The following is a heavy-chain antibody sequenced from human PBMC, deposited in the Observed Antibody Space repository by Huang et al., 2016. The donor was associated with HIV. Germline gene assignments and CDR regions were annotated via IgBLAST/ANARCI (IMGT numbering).Heavy chain of an antibody. CDR3: VRDPRIQSWLNYFDY. J-gene: IGHJ4*02. D-gene: IGHD3-22*01. CDR2: SNSEGSSS. Sequence: EVQLVEFGGGLVQPGGSLRLSCAASGFTFSRYWMHGVRQAPGKGRVWVSRSNSEGSSSGYADSVKGRFTISRDNAKNTLYLQMNSLRAEDTAVYYCVRDPRIQSWLNYFDYWGQGTLVSVSS. CDR1: GFTFSRYW. V-gene: IGHV3-74*01.